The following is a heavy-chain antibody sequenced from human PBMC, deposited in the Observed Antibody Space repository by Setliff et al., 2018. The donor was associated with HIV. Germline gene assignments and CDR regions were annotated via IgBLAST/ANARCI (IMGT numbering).Heavy chain of an antibody. Sequence: PSETLSLTCTVSGGSISSGTYYWSWIRQPAGKGLEWIGRIYASGTTNYYPSLKSRVTISVATSKNQFSLKLRSVTAADTAVYYCARDPSGTHHRGWFDPWGQGTLVTVSS. J-gene: IGHJ5*02. V-gene: IGHV4-61*02. D-gene: IGHD3-10*01. CDR3: ARDPSGTHHRGWFDP. CDR1: GGSISSGTYY. CDR2: IYASGTT.